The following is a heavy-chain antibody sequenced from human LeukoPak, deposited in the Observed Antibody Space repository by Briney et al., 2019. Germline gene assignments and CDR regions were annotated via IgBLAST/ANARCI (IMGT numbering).Heavy chain of an antibody. V-gene: IGHV3-23*01. D-gene: IGHD3-10*01. Sequence: GGSLRLSCASSGFTFSRYAMSWVRQAPGKGLEGVSASSGSGGSTYYADSSKGRFTISRDNSKNTLYLQMNSLRAVDTAVYYCAKVSGPYYFDYWGQGTLVTVSS. CDR2: SSGSGGST. CDR1: GFTFSRYA. CDR3: AKVSGPYYFDY. J-gene: IGHJ4*02.